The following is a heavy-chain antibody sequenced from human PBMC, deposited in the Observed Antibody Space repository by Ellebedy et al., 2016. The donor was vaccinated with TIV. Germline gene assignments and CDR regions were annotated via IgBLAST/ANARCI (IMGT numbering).Heavy chain of an antibody. J-gene: IGHJ4*02. CDR3: ARRRQGSGITDF. CDR1: GYSFTDYD. V-gene: IGHV1-8*02. D-gene: IGHD3-10*01. CDR2: TNPNSGNT. Sequence: AASVKVSCKASGYSFTDYDINWVRQATGQGLEWMGWTNPNSGNTAHARAFQGRVTVTRDLSISTVYMELSSLTSEDTAVYYWARRRQGSGITDFWGQGTMVTVSS.